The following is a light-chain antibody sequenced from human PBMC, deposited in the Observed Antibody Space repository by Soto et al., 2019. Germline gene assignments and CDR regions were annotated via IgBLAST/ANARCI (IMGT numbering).Light chain of an antibody. V-gene: IGKV1-39*01. CDR1: QSISSY. Sequence: DIPMTQSPSSLSASVGDRVTITCRASQSISSYLNWYQQKPGKAPKLLIYAASSLQSGVPSRFSGSGSGTDFTLTISSLQPEDFATYYCQQSYSNGTFGQGTKLEIK. CDR3: QQSYSNGT. CDR2: AAS. J-gene: IGKJ2*01.